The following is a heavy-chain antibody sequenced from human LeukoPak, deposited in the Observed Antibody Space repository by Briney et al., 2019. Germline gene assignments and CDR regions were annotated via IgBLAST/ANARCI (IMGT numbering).Heavy chain of an antibody. CDR1: GGSISSGDHY. Sequence: SETLSLTCTVSGGSISSGDHYWSWIRRPPGKGPEWIGSIYYSGSSYYSPSLKSRLTISVDTSKNQFSLKLSSVTAADTAVYYCAREDYTENWFDPWGQGTLVTVSS. J-gene: IGHJ5*02. D-gene: IGHD4-11*01. CDR3: AREDYTENWFDP. V-gene: IGHV4-30-4*08. CDR2: IYYSGSS.